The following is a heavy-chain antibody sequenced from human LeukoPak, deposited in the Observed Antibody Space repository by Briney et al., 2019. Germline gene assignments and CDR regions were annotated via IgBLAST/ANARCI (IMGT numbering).Heavy chain of an antibody. CDR3: ARHGHGTYRSTWYSL. CDR2: SESI. V-gene: IGHV4-59*08. J-gene: IGHJ4*02. Sequence: SETLSLICSVSGVSIKSSYWSWIRQPPGKGLEWIGDSESINYNPSLRSRVTISVDTSKNQVSLKLSSVTAADTAFCYCARHGHGTYRSTWYSLWGQGTLVTVSS. CDR1: GVSIKSSY. D-gene: IGHD6-13*01.